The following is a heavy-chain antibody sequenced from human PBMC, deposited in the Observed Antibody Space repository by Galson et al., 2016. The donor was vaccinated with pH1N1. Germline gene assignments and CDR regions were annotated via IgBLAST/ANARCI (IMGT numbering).Heavy chain of an antibody. J-gene: IGHJ6*02. CDR1: GYTFTGYY. CDR3: AVVSGGFVEWLPTGFYYAMDD. CDR2: INPSNDVT. Sequence: SVKVSCKASGYTFTGYYIHWVRQAPGQGLEWMGRINPSNDVTDYAQNFQGRVTMTRDTSITTVYMELSSLSVGDTAVYYCAVVSGGFVEWLPTGFYYAMDDWGQGTTVIVSS. V-gene: IGHV1-2*06. D-gene: IGHD3-3*01.